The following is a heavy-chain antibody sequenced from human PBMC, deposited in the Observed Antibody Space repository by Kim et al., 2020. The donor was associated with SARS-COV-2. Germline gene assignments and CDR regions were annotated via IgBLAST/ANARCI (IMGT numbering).Heavy chain of an antibody. CDR2: ISYDGKNK. V-gene: IGHV3-30*04. D-gene: IGHD3-10*01. CDR1: GFNFNKYA. J-gene: IGHJ5*02. CDR3: ARDRRTDYYGSGLFDP. Sequence: GGSLRLSCAASGFNFNKYAMHWVRQAPGTGPEWVALISYDGKNKFYADAVKGRFTISRDNSENTLTLQMNDLRVDDTAVYHCARDRRTDYYGSGLFDPWG.